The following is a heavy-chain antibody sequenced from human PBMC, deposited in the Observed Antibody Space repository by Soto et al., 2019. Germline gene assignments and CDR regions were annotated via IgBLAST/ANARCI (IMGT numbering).Heavy chain of an antibody. CDR3: ARTMSNRWRASNSFDY. J-gene: IGHJ4*02. Sequence: PSQTLSLTCAISGDSVSSNSAAWNWIRQSPSRGLEWLGRTYYRSKWYNDYAVSVKSRITINPDTSKNQFSLQLNSVTPEDTAVYYCARTMSNRWRASNSFDYWGQGTLVTVSS. V-gene: IGHV6-1*01. CDR1: GDSVSSNSAA. D-gene: IGHD3-16*02. CDR2: TYYRSKWYN.